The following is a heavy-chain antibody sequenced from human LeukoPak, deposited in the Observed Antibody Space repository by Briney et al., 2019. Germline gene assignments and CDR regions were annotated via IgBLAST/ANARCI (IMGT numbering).Heavy chain of an antibody. Sequence: GGSLRLSCAASGFTFNSYNMNWVRQAPGKGLEWVSSITSSSTYMYYADSVKGRFTISRDNARNSLYLQMNSLRAEDTAVYYCARDPYSGSYWNYYYYYMDVRGKGTTVTISS. D-gene: IGHD1-26*01. V-gene: IGHV3-21*01. CDR3: ARDPYSGSYWNYYYYYMDV. CDR1: GFTFNSYN. J-gene: IGHJ6*03. CDR2: ITSSSTYM.